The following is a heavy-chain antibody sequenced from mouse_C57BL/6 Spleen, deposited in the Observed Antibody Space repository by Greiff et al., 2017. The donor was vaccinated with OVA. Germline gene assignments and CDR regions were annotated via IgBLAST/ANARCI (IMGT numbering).Heavy chain of an antibody. D-gene: IGHD2-4*01. Sequence: EVKVVESGGGLVKPGGSLKLSCAASGFTFSDYGMHWVRQAPEKGLEWVAYISSGSSTIYYADTVKGRFTISRDNAKNTLFLQMTSLRSEDTAMYYCARPRDYDDGGYYAMDYWGQGTSVTVSS. CDR1: GFTFSDYG. J-gene: IGHJ4*01. V-gene: IGHV5-17*01. CDR3: ARPRDYDDGGYYAMDY. CDR2: ISSGSSTI.